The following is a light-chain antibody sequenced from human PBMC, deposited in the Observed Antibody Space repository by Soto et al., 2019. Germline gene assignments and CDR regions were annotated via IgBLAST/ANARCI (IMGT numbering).Light chain of an antibody. Sequence: DVVMTQYPLSLPVTLGQPASISCRSSQSLVYSDGNTYLSWFQQRPGQSPRRLISGVSNRDSGVPDRFSGTGSGTDYTLRISRVGGEDVGVYYCMQGTNCPRTVGQGTEVEI. CDR1: QSLVYSDGNTY. CDR3: MQGTNCPRT. V-gene: IGKV2-30*01. J-gene: IGKJ1*01. CDR2: GVS.